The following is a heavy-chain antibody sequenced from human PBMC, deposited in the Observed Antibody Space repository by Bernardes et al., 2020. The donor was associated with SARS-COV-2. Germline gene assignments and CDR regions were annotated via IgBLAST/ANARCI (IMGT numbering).Heavy chain of an antibody. CDR3: ARRGGAGRSFDY. V-gene: IGHV4-39*01. CDR1: GDSITNRVSY. D-gene: IGHD3-10*01. J-gene: IGHJ4*02. CDR2: VFSSGTT. Sequence: LSLTCAVSGDSITNRVSYWGWIRQTPGKGLEWIGSVFSSGTTYYNPSLKNRVAISVDTSKNQFSLNLSSVTATDTAVYYCARRGGAGRSFDYWGQGAQVTVSS.